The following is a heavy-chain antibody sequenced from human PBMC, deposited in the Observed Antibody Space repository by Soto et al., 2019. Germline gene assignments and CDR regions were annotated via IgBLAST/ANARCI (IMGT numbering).Heavy chain of an antibody. D-gene: IGHD2-21*02. CDR1: GGTFSIYT. CDR2: IIPILGIA. J-gene: IGHJ5*01. Sequence: SVKVSCKASGGTFSIYTISWVRQAPRQGLEWMGRIIPILGIANYAQKFQGRVTITADKSTSTAYMELSSLRSEDTAVYYCARHVYEFDNGDYNWFDSWGQGILVTVSS. V-gene: IGHV1-69*02. CDR3: ARHVYEFDNGDYNWFDS.